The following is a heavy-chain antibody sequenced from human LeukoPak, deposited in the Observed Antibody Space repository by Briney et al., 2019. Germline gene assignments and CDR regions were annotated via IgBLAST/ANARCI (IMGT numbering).Heavy chain of an antibody. J-gene: IGHJ6*03. Sequence: ASVKVSCKVSGYTLTELSMHWVRQAPGKGLEWMGGFDPEDGETIYAQKFQGRVTMTEDTSTDTAYMEPSSLRSEDTAVYYCATVADFWSGYLKYYYMDVWGKGTTVTVSS. D-gene: IGHD3-3*01. CDR3: ATVADFWSGYLKYYYMDV. CDR1: GYTLTELS. V-gene: IGHV1-24*01. CDR2: FDPEDGET.